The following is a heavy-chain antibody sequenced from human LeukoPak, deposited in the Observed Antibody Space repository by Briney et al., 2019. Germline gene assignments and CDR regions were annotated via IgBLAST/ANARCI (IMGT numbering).Heavy chain of an antibody. J-gene: IGHJ4*02. CDR1: GYTFTSYG. CDR2: ISAYNGNT. Sequence: GASVKVSCKASGYTFTSYGISWVRQTPGQGLEWMGWISAYNGNTNYAQKFQGRVTMTTDMSTSTVYMELTSLRSEDTAVYYCARGGHGTSVAVAGTGDYWGQGSLVTVSS. V-gene: IGHV1-18*01. CDR3: ARGGHGTSVAVAGTGDY. D-gene: IGHD6-19*01.